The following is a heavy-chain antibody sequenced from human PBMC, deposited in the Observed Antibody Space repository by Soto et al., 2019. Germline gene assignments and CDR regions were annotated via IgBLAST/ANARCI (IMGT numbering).Heavy chain of an antibody. D-gene: IGHD1-26*01. J-gene: IGHJ4*02. CDR3: ARDPLVGATTVNFPPETPW. CDR1: GGSINNNYYY. CDR2: VSFTGTT. Sequence: SETLSLTCSVSGGSINNNYYYWGWVRQPPGKGLEWIGSVSFTGTTYYSPSLKSRVTTSIDTSRNQFSLKLTSVTAADTAVYYCARDPLVGATTVNFPPETPWWGQGTLVTVSS. V-gene: IGHV4-39*02.